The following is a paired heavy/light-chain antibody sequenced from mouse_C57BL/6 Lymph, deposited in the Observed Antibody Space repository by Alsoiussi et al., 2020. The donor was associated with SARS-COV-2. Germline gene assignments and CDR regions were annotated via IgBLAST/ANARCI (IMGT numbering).Light chain of an antibody. CDR2: AAS. CDR1: QSVDYDGDSY. Sequence: DIVLTQSPASLAVSLGQRATISCKASQSVDYDGDSYMNWYQQKPGQPPKLLIYAASNLESGIPARFSGSGSGTDFTLNIHPVEEEDAATYYCQQSNEDPLTFGAGTKLELK. CDR3: QQSNEDPLT. V-gene: IGKV3-4*01. J-gene: IGKJ5*01.
Heavy chain of an antibody. CDR3: ASYGSSLYYYAMDY. CDR2: IDPANGNT. CDR1: GFNIKNTY. D-gene: IGHD1-1*01. V-gene: IGHV14-3*01. J-gene: IGHJ4*01. Sequence: EVQLQQSVAELVRPGASVKLSCTASGFNIKNTYMHWVKQRPEQGLEWIGRIDPANGNTKYAPKFQGKATITADTSSNTAYLQLSSLTSEDTAIYYCASYGSSLYYYAMDYWGQGTSVTVSS.